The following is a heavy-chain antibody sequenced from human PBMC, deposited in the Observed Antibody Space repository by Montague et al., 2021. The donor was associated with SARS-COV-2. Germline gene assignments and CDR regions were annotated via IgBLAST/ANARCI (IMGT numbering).Heavy chain of an antibody. D-gene: IGHD3-22*01. Sequence: SETLSLTCTVSGGSISGYYWSWFRQSAGKGLEWIGRIYNSGSTSYNPSLKSRVTMSVDTSKNQFSLKLSSVTAADTAVYYCARHGYYETYDAFDIWGQGTMVTVSS. J-gene: IGHJ3*02. V-gene: IGHV4-4*07. CDR2: IYNSGST. CDR1: GGSISGYY. CDR3: ARHGYYETYDAFDI.